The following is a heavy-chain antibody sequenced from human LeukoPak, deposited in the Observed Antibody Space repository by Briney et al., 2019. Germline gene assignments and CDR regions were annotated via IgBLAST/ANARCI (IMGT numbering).Heavy chain of an antibody. V-gene: IGHV3-48*01. CDR3: ARTYDFGRGPPGDAFDN. J-gene: IGHJ3*02. Sequence: GGSLRLSCATSGFTFDKYFIHWVRQAPGKGPEWVSYIDARSGITYYADSVQGRFTLSRDNARESVFLQMDSLRVDDTAVYYCARTYDFGRGPPGDAFDNWGPGTWVIVSS. CDR1: GFTFDKYF. CDR2: IDARSGIT. D-gene: IGHD3-3*01.